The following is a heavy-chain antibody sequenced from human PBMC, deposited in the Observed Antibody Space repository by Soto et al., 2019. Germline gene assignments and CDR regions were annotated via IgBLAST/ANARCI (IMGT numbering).Heavy chain of an antibody. Sequence: EVQLVETGGGLIQPGGSLRLSCAVSGFTVRSNYMSWVREAPGKGLEWVSIIYSSGNTYYADSVKGRFTMSRDTSNNTVFLQMSSLRAEDTAVYYCARVSSPFVYWGQGTLVTVSS. CDR3: ARVSSPFVY. CDR2: IYSSGNT. D-gene: IGHD3-16*01. V-gene: IGHV3-53*02. CDR1: GFTVRSNY. J-gene: IGHJ4*02.